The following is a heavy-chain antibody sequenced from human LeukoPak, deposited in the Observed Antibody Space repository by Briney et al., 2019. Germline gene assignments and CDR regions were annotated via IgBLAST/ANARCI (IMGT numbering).Heavy chain of an antibody. V-gene: IGHV4-59*01. J-gene: IGHJ3*02. CDR2: IYYSGST. D-gene: IGHD5-24*01. CDR1: GGSISSDY. CDR3: AKIEMATIIAFDI. Sequence: SETLSLTCTVSGGSISSDYWSWIRQPPGKGMEWIGYIYYSGSTNYNPSLKSRITISVDTSKNQFSLKLSSVTAADTAVYYCAKIEMATIIAFDIWGQGTMVTVSS.